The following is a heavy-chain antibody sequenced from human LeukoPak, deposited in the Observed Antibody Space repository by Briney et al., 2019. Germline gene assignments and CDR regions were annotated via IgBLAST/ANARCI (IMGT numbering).Heavy chain of an antibody. Sequence: ASVKVSDKPSGYSFTAYYILSVPQAPGQGLEWMGWINPNSGGTNYAQKFQGRVTMTRDTSISTAYMELSRLRSDDTALYYCAISVLRYCSCIRCYIKYHACDILGQGTMVTVSS. CDR3: AISVLRYCSCIRCYIKYHACDI. CDR1: GYSFTAYY. D-gene: IGHD2-2*01. J-gene: IGHJ3*02. V-gene: IGHV1-2*02. CDR2: INPNSGGT.